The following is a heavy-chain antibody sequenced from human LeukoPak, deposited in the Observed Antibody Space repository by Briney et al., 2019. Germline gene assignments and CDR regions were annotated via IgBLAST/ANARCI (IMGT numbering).Heavy chain of an antibody. CDR2: ISGSGGST. CDR1: GFTFDDYG. V-gene: IGHV3-23*01. CDR3: ARNRAEAVAAGAFDI. J-gene: IGHJ3*02. Sequence: GGSLRLSCAASGFTFDDYGMSWVRQAPGKGLEWVSAISGSGGSTYYADSVKGRFTISRDNSKNSLYLQMNSLRAEDTAVYYCARNRAEAVAAGAFDIWGQGTMVTVSS. D-gene: IGHD6-19*01.